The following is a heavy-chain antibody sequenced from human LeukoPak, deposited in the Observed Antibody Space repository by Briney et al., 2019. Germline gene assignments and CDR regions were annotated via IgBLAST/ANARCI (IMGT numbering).Heavy chain of an antibody. CDR3: ANGGTYSSGP. J-gene: IGHJ5*02. CDR2: IKKDGSDK. V-gene: IGHV3-7*01. D-gene: IGHD3-22*01. CDR1: GFTFSSYW. Sequence: GGSLRLSCAASGFTFSSYWMNWVRQAPGKGLEWVANIKKDGSDKNYLGSVKGRFTISRDNAKNSLYVQMNSLRVEDTAVYYCANGGTYSSGPWGQGTLVTVSS.